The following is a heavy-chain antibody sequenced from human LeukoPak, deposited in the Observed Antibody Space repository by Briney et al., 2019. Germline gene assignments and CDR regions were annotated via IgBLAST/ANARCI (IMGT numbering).Heavy chain of an antibody. J-gene: IGHJ4*02. Sequence: PGGSLRLSCAASGFPFSTYGMHWVRQAPGKGLEWVSAISGSGGSTYYADSVKGRFTISRDNSKNTLYLQMNSLRAEDTAVYYCAKDLLQTGGYWGQGTLVTVSS. V-gene: IGHV3-23*01. CDR2: ISGSGGST. CDR1: GFPFSTYG. CDR3: AKDLLQTGGY.